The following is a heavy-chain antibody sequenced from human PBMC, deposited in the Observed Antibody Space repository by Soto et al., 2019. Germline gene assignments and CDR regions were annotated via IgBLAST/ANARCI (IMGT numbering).Heavy chain of an antibody. D-gene: IGHD3-3*01. Sequence: PGGSLRLSCAASGFTFSSYWMSWVRQAPGKGLEWVANIKQDGSEKYYVDSVKGRFTISRDNAKNSLYLQMNSLRAEDTAVYYCAREGADLRFLEWLPALQYYFDYWGQETLVTVSS. V-gene: IGHV3-7*03. CDR3: AREGADLRFLEWLPALQYYFDY. CDR1: GFTFSSYW. CDR2: IKQDGSEK. J-gene: IGHJ4*02.